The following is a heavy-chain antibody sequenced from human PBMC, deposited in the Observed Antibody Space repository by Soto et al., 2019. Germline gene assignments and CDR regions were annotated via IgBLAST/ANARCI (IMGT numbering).Heavy chain of an antibody. J-gene: IGHJ4*02. Sequence: EVQLLESGGGLVQPGGSLRLSCAASGFTFSSYAMSWVRQAPGKGLEWVSAISGSGGSTYYADSVKGRFTISRDNSKNTLYLQLNSLRAEDTAVYYCAIPRGYSYGYFAYWGQGTLVTVSS. CDR2: ISGSGGST. V-gene: IGHV3-23*01. D-gene: IGHD5-18*01. CDR1: GFTFSSYA. CDR3: AIPRGYSYGYFAY.